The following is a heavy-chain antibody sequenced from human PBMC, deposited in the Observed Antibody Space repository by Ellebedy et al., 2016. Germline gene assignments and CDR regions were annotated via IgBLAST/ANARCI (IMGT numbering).Heavy chain of an antibody. CDR2: ISGSGGTI. J-gene: IGHJ6*02. CDR1: GFTFSSYY. V-gene: IGHV3-48*04. CDR3: ARSYCDRTSCYGMDV. D-gene: IGHD2-2*01. Sequence: GGSLRLSCAASGFTFSSYYMNWVRQAPGKGLEWISYISGSGGTIYYADSVKGRFTISRDNAKNSLYLQMNSLRAEDTAVYYCARSYCDRTSCYGMDVWGQGTTVTVSS.